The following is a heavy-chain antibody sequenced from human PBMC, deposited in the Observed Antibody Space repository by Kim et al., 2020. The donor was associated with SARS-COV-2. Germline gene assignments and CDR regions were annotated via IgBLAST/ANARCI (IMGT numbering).Heavy chain of an antibody. CDR2: IKSKTDGGTT. CDR1: GFTFSNAW. V-gene: IGHV3-15*01. Sequence: GGYLRLSCAASGFTFSNAWMSWVRQAPGKGLEWVGRIKSKTDGGTTDYAAPVKGRFTISRDDSKNTLYLQMNSLKTEDTAVYYCTTDLSVSWPTNDYWGQGTLVTVSS. D-gene: IGHD2-8*01. CDR3: TTDLSVSWPTNDY. J-gene: IGHJ4*02.